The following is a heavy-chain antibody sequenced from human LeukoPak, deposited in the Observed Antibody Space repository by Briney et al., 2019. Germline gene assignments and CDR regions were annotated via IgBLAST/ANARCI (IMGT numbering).Heavy chain of an antibody. V-gene: IGHV3-48*03. Sequence: GGSLRLSCAASGFTFSSYEMNWVRQAPGKGLEWVSYISSSGSTIYYADSVKGRFTISRDNAKNSLSLQMNSLRAEDTAVYYCARSPAGANYYLDVWGKGTTVTISS. CDR3: ARSPAGANYYLDV. CDR2: ISSSGSTI. CDR1: GFTFSSYE. D-gene: IGHD1-14*01. J-gene: IGHJ6*03.